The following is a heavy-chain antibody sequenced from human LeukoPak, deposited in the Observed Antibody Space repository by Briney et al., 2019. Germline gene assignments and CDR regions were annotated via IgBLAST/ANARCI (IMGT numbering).Heavy chain of an antibody. CDR3: ARGVVVADFNWFDP. CDR1: GGSISSYY. D-gene: IGHD2-15*01. J-gene: IGHJ5*02. CDR2: IYYSGST. V-gene: IGHV4-59*01. Sequence: KPSETLSLTCTVSGGSISSYYWSWIRQPPGKGLEWIGYIYYSGSTNYNPSLKSRVTISVDTSKNQFSLKLSSVTAADTAVYYCARGVVVADFNWFDPWGQGTLVTVSS.